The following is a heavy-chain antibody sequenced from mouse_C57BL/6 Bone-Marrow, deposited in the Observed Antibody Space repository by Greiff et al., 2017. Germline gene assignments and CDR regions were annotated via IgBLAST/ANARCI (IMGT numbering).Heavy chain of an antibody. D-gene: IGHD1-2*01. CDR2: INPYNGGT. CDR1: GYTFTDYF. CDR3: APTALFDY. J-gene: IGHJ2*01. Sequence: EVQLQQSGPVLVKPGASVKMSCKASGYTFTDYFMNWVKQSPGKSLEWIGVINPYNGGTSYNQTFKGKATLTVDQSSSTAYMELNRLTSEDSAVYYCAPTALFDYWGRGTTLTVSA. V-gene: IGHV1-19*01.